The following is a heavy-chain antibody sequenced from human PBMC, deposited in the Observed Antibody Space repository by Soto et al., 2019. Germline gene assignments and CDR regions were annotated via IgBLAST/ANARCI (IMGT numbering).Heavy chain of an antibody. CDR1: GYKFIGYW. V-gene: IGHV5-10-1*03. CDR3: VRHGNGTPFYFDF. Sequence: EVQLVQSGAEVKKPGESLTISCKGSGYKFIGYWISWVRQMPGKGLEWVGRIDPSDSYTSYSPAFEDHVTISVDKSINTAYLQWRSLQASDTAKYYCVRHGNGTPFYFDFWGRGTLVPVSS. CDR2: IDPSDSYT. J-gene: IGHJ4*02. D-gene: IGHD1-1*01.